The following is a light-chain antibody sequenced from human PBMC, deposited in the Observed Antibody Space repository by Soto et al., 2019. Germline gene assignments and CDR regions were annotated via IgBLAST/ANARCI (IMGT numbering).Light chain of an antibody. CDR3: QQYGSSRGLT. J-gene: IGKJ4*01. V-gene: IGKV3-20*01. CDR2: GAS. Sequence: EIVLTQSPGTLSLSPGERATLSCRASQSVSSSYLAWYQQKPGQAPRLLIYGASSRATGIPDRFSGSGSGTEFTLTISRLEPEDFAVYYCQQYGSSRGLTFGGGTKVEIK. CDR1: QSVSSSY.